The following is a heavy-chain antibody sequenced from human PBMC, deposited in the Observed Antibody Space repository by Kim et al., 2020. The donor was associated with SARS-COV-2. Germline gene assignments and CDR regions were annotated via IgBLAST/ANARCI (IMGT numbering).Heavy chain of an antibody. Sequence: GESLKISCKGSGYSFTSYWISWVRQMPGKGLEWMGRIDPSDSYTNYSPSFQGHVTISSDKSISTAYLQWSSLKASDTAMYYCARRTSGADTAMVNYYYYGMDVWGQGTTVTVSS. CDR3: ARRTSGADTAMVNYYYYGMDV. V-gene: IGHV5-10-1*01. CDR2: IDPSDSYT. D-gene: IGHD5-18*01. J-gene: IGHJ6*02. CDR1: GYSFTSYW.